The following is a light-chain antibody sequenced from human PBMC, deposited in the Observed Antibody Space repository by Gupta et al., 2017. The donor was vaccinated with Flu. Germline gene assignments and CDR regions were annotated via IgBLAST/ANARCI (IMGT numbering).Light chain of an antibody. Sequence: RVTISCSGHSSNIGRNTANWYQQLPGTAPKLLMYSNDHRPSGVPDRFSGSKSATSASLAISGLQSEDEADYYCAAWDESLNGHVFGTGTKVTVL. V-gene: IGLV1-44*01. J-gene: IGLJ1*01. CDR1: SSNIGRNT. CDR3: AAWDESLNGHV. CDR2: SND.